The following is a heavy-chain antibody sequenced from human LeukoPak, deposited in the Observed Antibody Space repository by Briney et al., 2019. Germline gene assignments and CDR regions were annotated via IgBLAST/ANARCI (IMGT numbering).Heavy chain of an antibody. V-gene: IGHV4-34*01. CDR2: INHSGIT. J-gene: IGHJ6*03. Sequence: PSETLSLTCAVYGGSFSGYYWSWIRQPPGKGLEWIGEINHSGITNYNPSLKSRVTISVDTSKNQFSLKLSSVTAADTAVYYCARGPPLWFGEIYYYYMDVWGKGTTVTVSS. CDR1: GGSFSGYY. D-gene: IGHD3-10*01. CDR3: ARGPPLWFGEIYYYYMDV.